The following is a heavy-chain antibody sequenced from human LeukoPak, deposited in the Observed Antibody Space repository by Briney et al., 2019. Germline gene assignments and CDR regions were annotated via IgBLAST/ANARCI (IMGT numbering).Heavy chain of an antibody. CDR3: ARGVVPAAIWQNWFDP. Sequence: SETLSLTCTVSGGSISSSSYYWGWIRQPPGKGLEWIGSLYYSGSTYYNPSLKSRVTISVDTSKNQFSLKLSSVTAADTAVYYCARGVVPAAIWQNWFDPWGQGTLVIVSS. CDR1: GGSISSSSYY. J-gene: IGHJ5*02. D-gene: IGHD2-2*01. V-gene: IGHV4-39*07. CDR2: LYYSGST.